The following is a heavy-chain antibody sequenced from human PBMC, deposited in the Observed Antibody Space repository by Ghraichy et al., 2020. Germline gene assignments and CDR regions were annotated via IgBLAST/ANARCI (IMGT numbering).Heavy chain of an antibody. CDR2: IKKDESEK. V-gene: IGHV3-7*01. CDR1: GFTFSSHW. CDR3: ARAGEYYYDSSGYYTY. J-gene: IGHJ4*02. D-gene: IGHD3-22*01. Sequence: GGSLRLSCAASGFTFSSHWMSWVRQAPGKGLEWVANIKKDESEKYYVDSVKGRFTISRDNAKNSLYLQMNSLRVEDTAVYYCARAGEYYYDSSGYYTYWGQGTLVTVSP.